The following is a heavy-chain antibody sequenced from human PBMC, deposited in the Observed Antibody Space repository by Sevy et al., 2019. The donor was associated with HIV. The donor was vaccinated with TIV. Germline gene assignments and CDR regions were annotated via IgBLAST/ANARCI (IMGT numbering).Heavy chain of an antibody. CDR3: TRNGRAFDNGFDP. D-gene: IGHD1-26*01. Sequence: GGSLRLSCTASGFTFSSYDMNWVRQAPGKGLQWVSKISRSGSSIYYADSVKGRFTISRDNAKNSLNLQMNSLRAVDTANYYCTRNGRAFDNGFDPWGQGTLVTVSS. CDR1: GFTFSSYD. V-gene: IGHV3-48*03. CDR2: ISRSGSSI. J-gene: IGHJ5*02.